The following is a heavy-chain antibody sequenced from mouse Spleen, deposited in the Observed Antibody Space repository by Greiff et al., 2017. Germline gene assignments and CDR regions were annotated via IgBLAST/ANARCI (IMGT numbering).Heavy chain of an antibody. CDR2: IYPRSGNT. CDR3: ARGDGNCWFAY. Sequence: QVQLQQSGAELARPGASVKLSCKASGYTFTSYGISWVKQRTGQGLEWIGEIYPRSGNTYYNEKFKGKATLTADKSSSTAYMELRSLTSEDSAVYFCARGDGNCWFAYWGQGTLVTVSA. CDR1: GYTFTSYG. J-gene: IGHJ3*01. V-gene: IGHV1-81*01. D-gene: IGHD2-1*01.